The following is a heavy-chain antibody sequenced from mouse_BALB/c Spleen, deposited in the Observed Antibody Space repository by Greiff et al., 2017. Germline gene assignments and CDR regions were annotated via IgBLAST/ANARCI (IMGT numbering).Heavy chain of an antibody. V-gene: IGHV5-17*02. CDR3: ARGYYYGSSSHYFDY. CDR2: ISSGSSTI. J-gene: IGHJ2*01. Sequence: EVHLVESGGGLVQPGGSRKLSCAASGFTFSSFGMHWVRQAPEKGLEWVAYISSGSSTIYYADTVKGRFTISRDNPKNTLFLQMTSLRSEDTAMYYCARGYYYGSSSHYFDYWGQGTTLTVSS. D-gene: IGHD1-1*01. CDR1: GFTFSSFG.